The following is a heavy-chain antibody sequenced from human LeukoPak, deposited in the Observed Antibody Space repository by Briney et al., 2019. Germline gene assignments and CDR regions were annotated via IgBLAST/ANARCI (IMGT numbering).Heavy chain of an antibody. CDR1: GYTFTSYG. CDR3: AISYDSSGYYTFDY. Sequence: ASVKVSCKASGYTFTSYGISWVRQAPGQGLEWMGWISAYYGNTNYAQKLQGRVTMTTDTSTSTAYMELRSLRSDDTAVYYCAISYDSSGYYTFDYWGQGTLVTVSS. CDR2: ISAYYGNT. V-gene: IGHV1-18*01. D-gene: IGHD3-22*01. J-gene: IGHJ4*02.